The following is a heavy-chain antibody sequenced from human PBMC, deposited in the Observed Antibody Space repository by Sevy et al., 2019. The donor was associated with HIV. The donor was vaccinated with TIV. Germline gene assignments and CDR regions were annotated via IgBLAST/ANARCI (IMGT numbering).Heavy chain of an antibody. J-gene: IGHJ4*02. Sequence: GGSLRLSCAASGFIFSGYWMSWVRQAPGRGLEWVANIKQDGSETYYGDSVKGRFTISRDNAKNSLYLQMNSLRVEDTGVYYCARDSAMTEDSWGQGTLVTVSS. CDR3: ARDSAMTEDS. D-gene: IGHD2-21*02. V-gene: IGHV3-7*01. CDR1: GFIFSGYW. CDR2: IKQDGSET.